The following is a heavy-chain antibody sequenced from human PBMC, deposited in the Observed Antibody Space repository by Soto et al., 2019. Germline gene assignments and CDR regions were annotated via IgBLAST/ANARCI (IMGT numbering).Heavy chain of an antibody. D-gene: IGHD6-19*01. Sequence: QVQLQQWGAGLLKPSETLSLTCAVNGGSFSGYSWTWIRQAPGKGLDWIGEINYTGTTNYSPSLKSRVTLSVDTSKNQFSLELRSVSAADTAVYYCAREGGSGWYYYDYRGHGTLVTVSS. CDR1: GGSFSGYS. J-gene: IGHJ4*01. CDR3: AREGGSGWYYYDY. V-gene: IGHV4-34*02. CDR2: INYTGTT.